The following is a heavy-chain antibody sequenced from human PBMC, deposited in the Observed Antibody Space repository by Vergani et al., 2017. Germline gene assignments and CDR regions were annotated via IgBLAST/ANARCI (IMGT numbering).Heavy chain of an antibody. V-gene: IGHV3-15*01. CDR2: IKSKTDGGKT. CDR3: TTHLYNWNGGYLDY. D-gene: IGHD1-20*01. J-gene: IGHJ4*02. Sequence: EVQLVESGGGLVKPGGSLRLSCAASGFTFSNAWMSWVRQAPGKGLEWVGRIKSKTDGGKTDYAAPVKGRFTISRDDSKNTLYLQMNSLKTEDTAVYYCTTHLYNWNGGYLDYWGQGTLVTVSS. CDR1: GFTFSNAW.